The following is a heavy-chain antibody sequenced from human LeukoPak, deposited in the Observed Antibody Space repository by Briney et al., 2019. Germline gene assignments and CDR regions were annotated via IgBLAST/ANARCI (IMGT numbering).Heavy chain of an antibody. CDR2: ISSDGSIT. V-gene: IGHV3-30-3*01. CDR1: GFTFSTYS. CDR3: ARDRDDSSGYHNWFDP. D-gene: IGHD3-22*01. J-gene: IGHJ5*02. Sequence: GGSLRLSCAASGFTFSTYSMHWVRQAPGKGLEWVAVISSDGSITSYGDSVKGRFTISRDNSKNTLYLQMNSLRAEDTAVYYCARDRDDSSGYHNWFDPWGQGTLVTVSS.